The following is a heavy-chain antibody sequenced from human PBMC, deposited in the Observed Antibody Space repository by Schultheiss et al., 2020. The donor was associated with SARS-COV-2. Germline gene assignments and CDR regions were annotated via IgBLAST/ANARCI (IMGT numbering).Heavy chain of an antibody. Sequence: GGSLRLSCTASGFTFSNYWMHWVRQATGKGLVWVSRIDTNGSTTTYADSVKGRFTISRDNAKNTLYLQMNSLRAEDTAVYYCSSSPRQQPNYWGQGTLVTVSS. CDR2: IDTNGSTT. CDR1: GFTFSNYW. J-gene: IGHJ4*02. CDR3: SSSPRQQPNY. D-gene: IGHD6-13*01. V-gene: IGHV3-74*01.